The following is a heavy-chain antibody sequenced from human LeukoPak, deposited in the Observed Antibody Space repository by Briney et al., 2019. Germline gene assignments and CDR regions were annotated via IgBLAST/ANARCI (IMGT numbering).Heavy chain of an antibody. CDR3: ARDSYRALEF. CDR1: GFTFNSHW. V-gene: IGHV3-7*01. CDR2: ISQDGSEK. J-gene: IGHJ4*02. D-gene: IGHD1-14*01. Sequence: PGGSLRLSCAASGFTFNSHWMNWARQAPGKGLQWVAHISQDGSEKYYVDSVKGRFTISRDNTKNSLYLQMSSLRAEDTAVYYCARDSYRALEFWGQGALVTVSS.